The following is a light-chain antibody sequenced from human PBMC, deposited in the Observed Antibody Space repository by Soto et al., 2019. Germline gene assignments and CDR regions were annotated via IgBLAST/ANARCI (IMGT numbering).Light chain of an antibody. V-gene: IGKV1-39*01. Sequence: DIQITQSPSSLSASVGDRVKITCRASQTVSSYLNWYQQKPGTVPKLLIYATSNLQSGVPSRFSGRGFGTDFTLTISSLQPEDFATYYCQQSFTTPSFGQGTRLEIK. CDR2: ATS. J-gene: IGKJ5*01. CDR3: QQSFTTPS. CDR1: QTVSSY.